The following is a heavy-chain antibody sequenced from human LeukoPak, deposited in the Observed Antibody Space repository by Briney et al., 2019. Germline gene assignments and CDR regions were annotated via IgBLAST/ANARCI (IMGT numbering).Heavy chain of an antibody. Sequence: PPQTLSLTCTVSGGSISSGSYYWSWLRQPAGKGLEWIGRIYTSGSTNYNPSLKSRVTISVDTSKNQFSLELSSVTAADTAVYYCARDTLTYSSNWYDALDIWGQGTMVTVSS. D-gene: IGHD6-13*01. CDR1: GGSISSGSYY. J-gene: IGHJ3*02. CDR3: ARDTLTYSSNWYDALDI. CDR2: IYTSGST. V-gene: IGHV4-61*02.